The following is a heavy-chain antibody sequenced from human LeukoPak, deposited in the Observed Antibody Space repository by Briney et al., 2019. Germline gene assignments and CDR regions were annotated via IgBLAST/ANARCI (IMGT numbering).Heavy chain of an antibody. V-gene: IGHV5-51*01. CDR1: GYSFTSYC. D-gene: IGHD6-19*01. CDR3: ARQGGGYSSGWYGLGYGMDV. CDR2: IYPGDSGT. J-gene: IGHJ6*02. Sequence: GESLKISCNGSGYSFTSYCIGWVRQMPGKGLEWMGIIYPGDSGTRYSPSFQGQVTISADKSISTAYLQWSSLKASDTAMYYCARQGGGYSSGWYGLGYGMDVWGQGTTVTVSS.